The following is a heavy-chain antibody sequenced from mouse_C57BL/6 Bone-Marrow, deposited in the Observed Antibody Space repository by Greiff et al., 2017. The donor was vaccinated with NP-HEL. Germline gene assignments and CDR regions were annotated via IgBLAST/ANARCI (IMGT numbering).Heavy chain of an antibody. CDR3: ARSRDGLYYAMDY. V-gene: IGHV1-63*01. Sequence: QVQLQQSGAELVRPGTSVKMSCKASGYTFTNYWIGWAKQRPGHGLEWIGDIYPGGGYTNYNEKFKGKATLTADKSSSTAYMQFSSLTSEDSAIYYCARSRDGLYYAMDYWGQGTSVTVSS. CDR1: GYTFTNYW. J-gene: IGHJ4*01. CDR2: IYPGGGYT. D-gene: IGHD2-3*01.